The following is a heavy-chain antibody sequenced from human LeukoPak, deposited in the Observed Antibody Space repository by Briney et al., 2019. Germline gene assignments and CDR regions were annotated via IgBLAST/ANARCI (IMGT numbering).Heavy chain of an antibody. CDR2: IIPILGIA. CDR1: GGTFSSYA. J-gene: IGHJ6*02. V-gene: IGHV1-69*04. Sequence: SVKVSCKASGGTFSSYAISWVRQAPGQGLERMGRIIPILGIANYAQKFQGRVTITADESTSTAYMELSSLRSEDTAVYYCASNRGTTVTTDYYYGMDVWGQGTTVTVSS. CDR3: ASNRGTTVTTDYYYGMDV. D-gene: IGHD4-17*01.